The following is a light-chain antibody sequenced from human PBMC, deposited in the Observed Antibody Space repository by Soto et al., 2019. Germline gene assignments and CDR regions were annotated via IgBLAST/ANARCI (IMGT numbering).Light chain of an antibody. CDR1: LGISIN. Sequence: IVMTQSPSTLSVSRGERLSPSCSASLGISINLAWYQQKPGQAPRLLIYDASSRATGTPDRFSGSGSGTDFTLTISRLEPEHFAVYYCQHYGSSHSNTFGQGTRLEIK. CDR2: DAS. J-gene: IGKJ5*01. V-gene: IGKV3-20*01. CDR3: QHYGSSHSNT.